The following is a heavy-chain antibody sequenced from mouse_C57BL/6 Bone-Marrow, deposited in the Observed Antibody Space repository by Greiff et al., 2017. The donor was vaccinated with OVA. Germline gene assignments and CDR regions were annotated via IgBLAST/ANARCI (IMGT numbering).Heavy chain of an antibody. CDR1: GYTFTDYN. J-gene: IGHJ3*01. V-gene: IGHV1-18*01. D-gene: IGHD1-1*01. CDR2: INPNNGGT. CDR3: ARSKDYGSMAWFAY. Sequence: VHVKQSGPELVKPGASVKIPCKASGYTFTDYNMDWVKQSHGKSLEWIGDINPNNGGTIYNQKFKGKATLTVDKSSSTAYMELRSLTSEDTAVYYCARSKDYGSMAWFAYWGQGTLVTVSA.